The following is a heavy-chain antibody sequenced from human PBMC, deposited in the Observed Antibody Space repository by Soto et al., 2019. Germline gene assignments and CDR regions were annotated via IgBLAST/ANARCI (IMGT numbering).Heavy chain of an antibody. CDR3: ASDTIACGSSSCYTAGCDA. CDR1: GFGFSDYA. CDR2: ISAGGSDT. Sequence: EVQLLDSGGGWVQPGGSLRLSCVASGFGFSDYAMCWVRQAPGKGLERVSGISAGGSDTYYADSVKDRFTDSSVNAKNTQYLETNTLRHEDTAIYYCASDTIACGSSSCYTAGCDAWGQGTLVTVSS. V-gene: IGHV3-23*01. D-gene: IGHD2-2*01. J-gene: IGHJ5*02.